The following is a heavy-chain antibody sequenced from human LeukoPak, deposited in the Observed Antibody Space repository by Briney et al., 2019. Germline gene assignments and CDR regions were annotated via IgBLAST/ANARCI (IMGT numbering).Heavy chain of an antibody. D-gene: IGHD3-22*01. CDR3: AKEGTDSSGYYYGYFDY. V-gene: IGHV3-30*02. CDR2: IRYDGSNK. CDR1: GFTFSSYG. J-gene: IGHJ4*02. Sequence: GGSLRLSCAASGFTFSSYGMHWVRQAPGKGLEWVAFIRYDGSNKYYADSVKGRFTISRDNSKNTLYLQMNSLRAEDTAVYYCAKEGTDSSGYYYGYFDYWGQGTLVTVSS.